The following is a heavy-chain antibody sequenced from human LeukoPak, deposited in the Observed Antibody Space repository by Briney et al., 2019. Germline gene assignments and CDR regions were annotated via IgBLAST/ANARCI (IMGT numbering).Heavy chain of an antibody. CDR2: ISAYSGNT. V-gene: IGHV1-18*01. Sequence: GASVKVSCKASGYTFTNYGISWVRQAPGQGLEWMGWISAYSGNTKYAQKVQGRVTMTTDTSTSTAYMEVRSLRSDDTAVYYCARDQQQLVRRNWFDPWGQGTLVIVSS. J-gene: IGHJ5*02. D-gene: IGHD6-13*01. CDR1: GYTFTNYG. CDR3: ARDQQQLVRRNWFDP.